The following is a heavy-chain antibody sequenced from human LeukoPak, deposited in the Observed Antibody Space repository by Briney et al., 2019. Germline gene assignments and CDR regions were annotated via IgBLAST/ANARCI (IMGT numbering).Heavy chain of an antibody. CDR2: IWYDGSNK. D-gene: IGHD6-13*01. CDR1: GFTFSSYG. Sequence: GRSLRLSCAASGFTFSSYGMHWVRQAPGKGLEWVAVIWYDGSNKYYADSVKGRFTISRDNSKNTLYPQMNSLRAEDTAVYYCARDSSGIAAAGTHYFDYWGQGTLVTVSS. J-gene: IGHJ4*02. V-gene: IGHV3-33*01. CDR3: ARDSSGIAAAGTHYFDY.